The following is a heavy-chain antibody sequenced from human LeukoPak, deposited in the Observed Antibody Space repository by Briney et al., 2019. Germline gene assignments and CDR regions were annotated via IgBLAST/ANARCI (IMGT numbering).Heavy chain of an antibody. J-gene: IGHJ6*03. CDR1: GYTFTSYD. CDR3: ARLGLLTGYYWPTYYYYMDV. CDR2: MNPNSGNT. D-gene: IGHD3-9*01. Sequence: ASVKVSCKASGYTFTSYDTNWVRQATGQGLEWMGWMNPNSGNTGYAQKFQGRVTMTRNTSISTAYMELSSLRSEDTAVYYCARLGLLTGYYWPTYYYYMDVWGKGTTVTISS. V-gene: IGHV1-8*01.